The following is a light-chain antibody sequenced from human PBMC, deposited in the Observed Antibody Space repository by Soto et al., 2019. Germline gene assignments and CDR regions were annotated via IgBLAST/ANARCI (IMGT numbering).Light chain of an antibody. J-gene: IGKJ1*01. CDR2: WAS. CDR1: QSVLYSSNNKNY. V-gene: IGKV4-1*01. CDR3: QQYYSTPWT. Sequence: DIVMTQSPDSLAVSLGERAAINCKSSQSVLYSSNNKNYLAWYQQKQGQPXKXXIYWASTRESGVPDRFSGSGSGTDLTLTISSLQAEDVAVYYCQQYYSTPWTFGQGTKVDIK.